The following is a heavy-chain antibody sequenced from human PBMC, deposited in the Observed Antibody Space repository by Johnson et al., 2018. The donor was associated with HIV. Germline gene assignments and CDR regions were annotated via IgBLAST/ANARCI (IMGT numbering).Heavy chain of an antibody. CDR1: GFTFSSYG. V-gene: IGHV3-23*04. D-gene: IGHD1-26*01. CDR2: ISGSGGST. CDR3: ARGGSSRNPAFDI. Sequence: VQLVESGGGVVQPGGSLRLSCAASGFTFSSYGMHWVRQAPGKGLDWVSAISGSGGSTYYADSVKGRFTISRDSSNNTLYLQMNSLRAEDTAVYYCARGGSSRNPAFDIWGQGTMVTVSS. J-gene: IGHJ3*02.